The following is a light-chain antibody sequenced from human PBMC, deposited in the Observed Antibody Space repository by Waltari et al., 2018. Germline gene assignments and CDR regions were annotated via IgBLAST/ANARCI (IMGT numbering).Light chain of an antibody. V-gene: IGLV2-14*03. CDR3: SSYTVGNTLYV. CDR1: GNDVGGYDY. Sequence: QSVLTQPASVSGSPGQSITISCTGSGNDVGGYDYVSWYQQHPGKAPELLIYDVDRRPSGASTRFSGSTSGNTASLTISGLQPEDEADYYCSSYTVGNTLYVFGTGTTVTVL. J-gene: IGLJ1*01. CDR2: DVD.